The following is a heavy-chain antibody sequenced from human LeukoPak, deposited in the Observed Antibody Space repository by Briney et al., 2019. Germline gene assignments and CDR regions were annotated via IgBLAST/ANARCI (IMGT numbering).Heavy chain of an antibody. CDR3: ARAGAGSSDFDY. CDR1: GGTFSSYA. J-gene: IGHJ4*02. D-gene: IGHD1-26*01. V-gene: IGHV1-69*05. Sequence: ASAKVSCKASGGTFSSYAISWVRQAPGQGLEWMGGIIPIFGTANYAQKFQGRVTITTDESTSTAYMELSSLRSEDTAVYYCARAGAGSSDFDYWGQGTLVTVSS. CDR2: IIPIFGTA.